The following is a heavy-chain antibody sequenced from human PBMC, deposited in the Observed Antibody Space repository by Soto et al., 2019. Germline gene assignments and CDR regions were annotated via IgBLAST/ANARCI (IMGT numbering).Heavy chain of an antibody. CDR1: GGTFSSYA. CDR3: ASGYCSGGSCYSHYYYYYGMDV. D-gene: IGHD2-15*01. CDR2: IIPIFGAA. V-gene: IGHV1-69*01. J-gene: IGHJ6*02. Sequence: QVQLVQSGAEVKKPGSSVKVSCKASGGTFSSYAISWVRQAPGQGLEWMGGIIPIFGAANYAQKFQGRVTITADESTRTACMELSSLRSEDTAVYYCASGYCSGGSCYSHYYYYYGMDVWGQGTTVTVSS.